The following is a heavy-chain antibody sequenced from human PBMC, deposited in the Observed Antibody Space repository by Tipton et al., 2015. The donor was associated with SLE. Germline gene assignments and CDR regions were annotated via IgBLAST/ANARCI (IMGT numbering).Heavy chain of an antibody. CDR3: ARDRGAAPDY. J-gene: IGHJ4*02. D-gene: IGHD6-6*01. CDR1: GFTFSSSW. Sequence: SLRLSCSVSGFTFSSSWMSWIRQAPGKGLEWVANINQDGSETYSVDSVKGRFTISRDNGKNSLSLQMNSLRAEDTAVYYCARDRGAAPDYWGQGTLVTVSS. V-gene: IGHV3-7*03. CDR2: INQDGSET.